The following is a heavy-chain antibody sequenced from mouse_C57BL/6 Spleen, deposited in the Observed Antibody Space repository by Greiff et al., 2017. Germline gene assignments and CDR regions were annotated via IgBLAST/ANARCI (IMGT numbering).Heavy chain of an antibody. D-gene: IGHD1-1*01. V-gene: IGHV12-3*01. CDR2: ITHSGET. Sequence: VMLVESGPGLVKPSQSLFLTCSITGFPITSGYYWIWIRQSPGKPLEWMGYITHSGETFYNPSLQSPISITRETSKNQFFLQLNSVTTEDTAMYYCAGDRYGYMYFDVWGTGTTVTVSS. CDR1: GFPITSGYY. CDR3: AGDRYGYMYFDV. J-gene: IGHJ1*03.